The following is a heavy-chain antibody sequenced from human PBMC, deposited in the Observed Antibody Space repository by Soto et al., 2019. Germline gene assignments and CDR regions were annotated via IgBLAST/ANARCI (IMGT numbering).Heavy chain of an antibody. CDR3: SIGSWSAETFDV. Sequence: QVHLIQSGAEVKKPGSSVKVSCKAAGGTFNTYTLFWVRQAPGHGLEWMGRIIPMLPVTNSAQKFQGRLPLTAHTSTGTAFMELTSLTSDDTAVYYCSIGSWSAETFDVWGQGTMVTVSS. CDR1: GGTFNTYT. V-gene: IGHV1-69*02. D-gene: IGHD2-2*01. J-gene: IGHJ3*01. CDR2: IIPMLPVT.